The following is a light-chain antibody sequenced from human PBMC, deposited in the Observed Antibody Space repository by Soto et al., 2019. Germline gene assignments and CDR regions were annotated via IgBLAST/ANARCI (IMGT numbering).Light chain of an antibody. CDR1: QNVDKF. Sequence: EIEVTQYKATLSLSPGETATLSCRASQNVDKFLAWYQQRPGQPPRLLIFDSSNRATGVPVRFSGSGSGTVFTLTIGSLEPEDSAVYYCQQRKNWPPITFGQVTRLEIK. CDR3: QQRKNWPPIT. J-gene: IGKJ5*01. V-gene: IGKV3-11*01. CDR2: DSS.